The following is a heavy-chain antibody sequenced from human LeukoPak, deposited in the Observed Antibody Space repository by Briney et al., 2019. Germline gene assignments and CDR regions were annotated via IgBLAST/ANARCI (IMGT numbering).Heavy chain of an antibody. CDR1: GYSISSGYY. D-gene: IGHD6-13*01. Sequence: SETLSLTCTVSGYSISSGYYWGWIRQPPGKGLEWIGSIYHSGSTYYNPSLKSRVTISVGTSKNQFSLKLSSVTAADTAVYYCASVYSLYDNWGQGILVIVSS. CDR3: ASVYSLYDN. V-gene: IGHV4-38-2*02. CDR2: IYHSGST. J-gene: IGHJ4*02.